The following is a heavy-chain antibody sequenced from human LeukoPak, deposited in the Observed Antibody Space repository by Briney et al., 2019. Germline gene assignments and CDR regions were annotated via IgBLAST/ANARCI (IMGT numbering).Heavy chain of an antibody. J-gene: IGHJ4*02. CDR3: AKGLVDYFDY. V-gene: IGHV3-23*01. CDR1: GFTFSSYA. D-gene: IGHD2-8*02. Sequence: TGGSLRLSCAASGFTFSSYAMTWVRQAPGKGLEWVSAVSGSGGSTYYADSVKGRFTISRDNSKNTLYLQMNSLRAEDTAVYYCAKGLVDYFDYWGQGTLVTVSS. CDR2: VSGSGGST.